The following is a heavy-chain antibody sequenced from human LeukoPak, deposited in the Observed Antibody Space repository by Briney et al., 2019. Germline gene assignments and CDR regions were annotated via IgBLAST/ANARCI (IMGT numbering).Heavy chain of an antibody. V-gene: IGHV1-8*01. CDR2: MQPYSGDT. J-gene: IGHJ4*02. Sequence: ASVKVSCKASGYTFSIYDINWVRQAPGQGLEWLACMQPYSGDTDYAQKFQGRLTMTRNSSTNTVYMELSSLTSEDTAVYYCARGLPLDHWGQGTLVTVSS. CDR1: GYTFSIYD. D-gene: IGHD2-21*02. CDR3: ARGLPLDH.